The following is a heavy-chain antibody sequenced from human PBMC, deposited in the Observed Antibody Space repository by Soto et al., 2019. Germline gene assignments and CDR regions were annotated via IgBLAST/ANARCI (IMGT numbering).Heavy chain of an antibody. CDR2: ISWDGGSI. J-gene: IGHJ5*01. CDR1: GFTFDDYM. Sequence: GGSLRLSCEASGFTFDDYMMHWVRQVPGKGLEWISLISWDGGSIDYADSIKGRFTVSRDNSKTSLYLHMHSLTTEDTAFYYCAKEGNGGSSLDSWGQGTLVTVSS. D-gene: IGHD1-26*01. V-gene: IGHV3-43*01. CDR3: AKEGNGGSSLDS.